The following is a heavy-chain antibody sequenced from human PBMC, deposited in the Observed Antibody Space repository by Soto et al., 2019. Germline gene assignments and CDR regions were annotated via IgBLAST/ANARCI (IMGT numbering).Heavy chain of an antibody. CDR1: GYTFTSYD. D-gene: IGHD3-22*01. CDR3: ARGYDSSGYYYVDFDY. Sequence: QVQLVQSGAEVKKPGASVKVSCKASGYTFTSYDINWVRQATGQGLEWMGWMNPNSGNTGYAQKFQGRVTMTRNTSISTAYMELSSLRSEDTAVYYCARGYDSSGYYYVDFDYWGQGTLVTVSP. CDR2: MNPNSGNT. V-gene: IGHV1-8*01. J-gene: IGHJ4*02.